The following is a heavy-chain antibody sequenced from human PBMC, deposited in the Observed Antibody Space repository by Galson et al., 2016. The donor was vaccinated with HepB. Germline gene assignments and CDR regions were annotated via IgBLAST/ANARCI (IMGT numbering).Heavy chain of an antibody. V-gene: IGHV3-30*04. J-gene: IGHJ4*02. CDR1: EFTFSSQA. D-gene: IGHD3-10*01. CDR2: ISYDESNK. CDR3: ARGPDNYASGSYQQFDY. Sequence: SLRLSCAASEFTFSSQAMYWVRQAPGKGLEWVAVISYDESNKYYIDSVNGRFTISRDNAKNTLFLQMNSLRAEDTAVYYCARGPDNYASGSYQQFDYWGQGTLVTVSS.